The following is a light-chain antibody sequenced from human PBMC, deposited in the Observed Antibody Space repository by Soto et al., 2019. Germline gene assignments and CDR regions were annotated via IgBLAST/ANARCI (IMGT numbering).Light chain of an antibody. V-gene: IGLV2-14*01. J-gene: IGLJ1*01. CDR1: SSDVGCYNY. Sequence: QSALTQPASVSGSPGQSITISCTGTSSDVGCYNYVSWYQQHPGKAPKLMIYEVSNRPSGVSNRFSGSKSGNTASLTISGLQAEDEADYYCSSYTSSSLYVFGTGTKLTVL. CDR3: SSYTSSSLYV. CDR2: EVS.